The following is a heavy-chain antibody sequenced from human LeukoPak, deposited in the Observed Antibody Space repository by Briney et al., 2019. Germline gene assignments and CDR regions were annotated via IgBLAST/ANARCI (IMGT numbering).Heavy chain of an antibody. CDR1: GYTFTGYY. CDR2: INPNSGGT. V-gene: IGHV1-2*02. J-gene: IGHJ4*02. CDR3: ARDPYYYDSSGYPPSDY. Sequence: GASVKVSCKASGYTFTGYYMHWVRQAPGQGLEWMGWINPNSGGTNYAQKFQGRVTMTRDTSISTAYMELSRLRSDDTAVYYCARDPYYYDSSGYPPSDYWGQGTLVTVSS. D-gene: IGHD3-22*01.